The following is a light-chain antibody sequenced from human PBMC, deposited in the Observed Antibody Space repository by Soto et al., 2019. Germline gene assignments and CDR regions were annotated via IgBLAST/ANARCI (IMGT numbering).Light chain of an antibody. V-gene: IGKV3-20*01. CDR3: QQYGSSPQVT. CDR1: QSVSSSY. CDR2: GAS. Sequence: EIVLTQSPGTLSLSPGERATLSCGASQSVSSSYLAWYQQKPGQTPRLLIYGASGRATGIPDRFSGSGSGTDFTLTISRLEPEDFAVYYCQQYGSSPQVTFGQGTRLEIK. J-gene: IGKJ5*01.